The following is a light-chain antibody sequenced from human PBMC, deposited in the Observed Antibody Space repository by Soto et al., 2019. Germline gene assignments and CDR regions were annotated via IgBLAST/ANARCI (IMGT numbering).Light chain of an antibody. Sequence: DFQMTQSPSSLSASVGDRVIITCRASQSITSNFSWYQQKPGKAPKLLIYAASTLQSGVPSRFSGSGSGTDFTLTISSLHPEDFATYYCQQSYRPPLTFGPGTRVDLK. V-gene: IGKV1-39*01. CDR2: AAS. CDR3: QQSYRPPLT. CDR1: QSITSN. J-gene: IGKJ1*01.